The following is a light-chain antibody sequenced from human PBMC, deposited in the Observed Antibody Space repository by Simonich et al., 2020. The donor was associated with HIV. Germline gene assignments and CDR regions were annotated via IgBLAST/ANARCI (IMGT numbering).Light chain of an antibody. V-gene: IGKV3-11*01. CDR2: DAS. CDR1: QRVRNY. Sequence: EIVLTQSPDILSLSPGERATLFCRASQRVRNYLAWYQQKPGQAPRLLIYDASNRATGIPARFSSSWSGTDFTLTISSLEPEDFAVYYCQQRINWPPGYTFGQGTKLEIK. CDR3: QQRINWPPGYT. J-gene: IGKJ2*01.